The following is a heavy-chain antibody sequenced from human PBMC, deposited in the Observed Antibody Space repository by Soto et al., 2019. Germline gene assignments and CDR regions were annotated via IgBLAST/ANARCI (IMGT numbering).Heavy chain of an antibody. V-gene: IGHV3-23*01. Sequence: EVQLLESGGGLVQPGGSLRLSCAASGFTFSSYAMSWVRQAPGKGLEWVSAISGSGGSTYYADSVKGRFTISRDNSKHTLYLEMNSLRAEDTAAYYCAKEGVVFESLYVQYYFDYWGQGTLVTVSS. J-gene: IGHJ4*02. CDR3: AKEGVVFESLYVQYYFDY. CDR1: GFTFSSYA. CDR2: ISGSGGST. D-gene: IGHD3-16*01.